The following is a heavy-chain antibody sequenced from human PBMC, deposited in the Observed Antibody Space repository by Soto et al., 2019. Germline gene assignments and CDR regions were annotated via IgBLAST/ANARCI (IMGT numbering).Heavy chain of an antibody. Sequence: ASGKVSCKASGYTFTSYYMLWVRQAPGQGLEWMGIINPSGGSTSYAQKFQGRVTMTRDKSTSTVYMELSSLRSEDTAVYYCAISNSYGDERVFDYWGQGTLVTVSS. D-gene: IGHD5-18*01. CDR1: GYTFTSYY. J-gene: IGHJ4*02. CDR3: AISNSYGDERVFDY. CDR2: INPSGGST. V-gene: IGHV1-46*01.